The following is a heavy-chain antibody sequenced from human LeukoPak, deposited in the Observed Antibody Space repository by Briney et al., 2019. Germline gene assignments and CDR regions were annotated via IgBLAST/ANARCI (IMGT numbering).Heavy chain of an antibody. Sequence: PGGSLRLSCAASGFTFSSYGMHWVRQAPGKGLEWVAVISYDGSNKYYADSVKSRFTISRDNSKNTLYLQMNSLRAEDTAVYYCAKDRYYYDSSGYFIDYWGQGTLVTVSS. D-gene: IGHD3-22*01. CDR3: AKDRYYYDSSGYFIDY. J-gene: IGHJ4*02. V-gene: IGHV3-30*18. CDR2: ISYDGSNK. CDR1: GFTFSSYG.